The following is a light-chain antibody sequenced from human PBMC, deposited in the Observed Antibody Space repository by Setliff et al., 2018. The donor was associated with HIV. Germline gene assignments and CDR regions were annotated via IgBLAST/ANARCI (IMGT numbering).Light chain of an antibody. CDR3: SSYTSSSTLG. Sequence: QSVLTQPASVSGSPGQSITISCTGTSSDVGGYNYVSWYQQHPNKAPKLMIYELSDRPSGVSNRFSGSKSGNTASLTISGLQAEDEADYYCSSYTSSSTLGFGTGTKVTVL. CDR1: SSDVGGYNY. CDR2: ELS. V-gene: IGLV2-14*03. J-gene: IGLJ1*01.